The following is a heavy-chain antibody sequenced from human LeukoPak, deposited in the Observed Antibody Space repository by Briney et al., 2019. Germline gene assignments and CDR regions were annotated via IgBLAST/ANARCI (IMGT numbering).Heavy chain of an antibody. CDR1: GFTFSSYA. Sequence: GRSLRLSCAASGFTFSSYAMSWVRQAPGKGLEWVSEISGSGGSTYYADSVKGRFTISRDNSKNTLYLQMNSLRAEDTAVYYCAKDWGGLLWFGSSGVFDYWGQGTLVTVSS. CDR2: ISGSGGST. V-gene: IGHV3-23*01. J-gene: IGHJ4*02. D-gene: IGHD3-10*01. CDR3: AKDWGGLLWFGSSGVFDY.